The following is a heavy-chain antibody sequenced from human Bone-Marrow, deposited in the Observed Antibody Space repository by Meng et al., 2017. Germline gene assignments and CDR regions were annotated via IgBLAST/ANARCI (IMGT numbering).Heavy chain of an antibody. CDR3: ETRGNPYLNC. CDR2: INTYKGKT. Sequence: GQLVQAGVELTKPGASVQVSCAASGYTLSSAGFGWGRHAAGRGLELPGCINTYKGKTDHSQKFQRRITMTTDTFPSTAYLDLRSPRSADTAVYSCETRGNPYLNCWGQGALVTVSS. J-gene: IGHJ4*02. V-gene: IGHV1-18*01. CDR1: GYTLSSAG.